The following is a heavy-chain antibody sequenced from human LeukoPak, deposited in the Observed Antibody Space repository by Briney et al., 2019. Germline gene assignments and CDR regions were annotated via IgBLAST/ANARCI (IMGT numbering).Heavy chain of an antibody. CDR1: GFTFSDYY. CDR3: ATDTVVVPAVLDY. D-gene: IGHD2-2*01. Sequence: KAGGSLRLSCAASGFTFSDYYMSWIRQAPGKGLEWVSYISSSGFTIYYADSVKGRFTISRDNAKNSLYLQMNSLRAEDTAVYYCATDTVVVPAVLDYWGQGTLVTVSS. J-gene: IGHJ4*02. CDR2: ISSSGFTI. V-gene: IGHV3-11*04.